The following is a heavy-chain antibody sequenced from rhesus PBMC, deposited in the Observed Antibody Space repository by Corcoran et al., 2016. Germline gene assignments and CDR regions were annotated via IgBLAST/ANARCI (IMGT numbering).Heavy chain of an antibody. D-gene: IGHD6S26*01. Sequence: EVQLVESGGGLVQPGGSLRLSCAASGFTFSSYGMHWVRQAPGKGLEWVEVISYDGSKKNYADTVKDRFTISRDNSRKMLYLQMNNLKLEDTAVYYCAEGLIGAADPGGYFDYWGQGVLVTVSS. CDR1: GFTFSSYG. CDR3: AEGLIGAADPGGYFDY. V-gene: IGHV3-54*02. CDR2: ISYDGSKK. J-gene: IGHJ4*01.